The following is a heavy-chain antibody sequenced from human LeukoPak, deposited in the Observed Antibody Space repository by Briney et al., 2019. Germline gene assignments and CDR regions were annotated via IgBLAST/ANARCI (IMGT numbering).Heavy chain of an antibody. V-gene: IGHV3-48*01. CDR2: IGTSSSTI. CDR3: AKEDGSGYYSLDY. Sequence: GGSLRLSCAASGFTFSTYTMNWVRQPPGKGLEWVSNIGTSSSTIYYADSVKGRFTISRDNAKNSLYLQMNSLRAEDTALYYCAKEDGSGYYSLDYWGQGTLVTVSS. CDR1: GFTFSTYT. J-gene: IGHJ4*02. D-gene: IGHD3-22*01.